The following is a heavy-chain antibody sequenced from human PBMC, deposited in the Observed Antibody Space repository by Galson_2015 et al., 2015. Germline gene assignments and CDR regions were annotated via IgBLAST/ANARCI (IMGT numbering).Heavy chain of an antibody. V-gene: IGHV3-33*01. CDR3: ARVGDGYPGWFDP. D-gene: IGHD5-24*01. Sequence: SLRLSCAASGFTFSSYGMHWVRQAPGKGLEWVAVIWYDGSNKYYADSVKGRFTISRDNSKNTLYLQMNSLRAEDTAVYYCARVGDGYPGWFDPWGQGTLVTVSS. J-gene: IGHJ5*02. CDR1: GFTFSSYG. CDR2: IWYDGSNK.